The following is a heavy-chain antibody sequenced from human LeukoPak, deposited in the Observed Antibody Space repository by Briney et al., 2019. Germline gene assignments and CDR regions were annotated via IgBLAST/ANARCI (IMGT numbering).Heavy chain of an antibody. J-gene: IGHJ6*02. CDR3: ARGRVGDFWSGYYPWRPYYYGMDV. Sequence: ASVKVSCKASGYTFTSYYMHWVRQAPGQGLEWMGIINPSGGSTSYAQKFQGRVTMTRDTSTSTVYMELRSLRSDDTAVYYCARGRVGDFWSGYYPWRPYYYGMDVWGQGTTVTVSS. CDR2: INPSGGST. D-gene: IGHD3-3*01. CDR1: GYTFTSYY. V-gene: IGHV1-46*01.